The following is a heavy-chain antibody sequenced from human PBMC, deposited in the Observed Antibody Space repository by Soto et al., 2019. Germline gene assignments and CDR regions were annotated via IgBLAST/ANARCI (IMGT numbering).Heavy chain of an antibody. CDR3: ASRPGEIEPSFVHPLDY. V-gene: IGHV3-66*01. CDR2: LYTSGDT. J-gene: IGHJ4*02. Sequence: EVQLVESGGGLVQPGGSLKLSCAASGFSVSDKYLSWVRQAPGKGLEWVSILYTSGDTFYADSVRGRFTISRDNSKNMFFLQMDSLGVEDTALYYCASRPGEIEPSFVHPLDYWGQGTLVTVSS. CDR1: GFSVSDKY. D-gene: IGHD3-16*01.